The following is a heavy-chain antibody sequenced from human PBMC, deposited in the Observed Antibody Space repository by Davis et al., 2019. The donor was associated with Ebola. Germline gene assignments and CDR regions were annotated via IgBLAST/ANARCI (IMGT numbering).Heavy chain of an antibody. Sequence: GESLKISCAASGFTFSSYAMHWVRQAPGQRLEWMGWINAGNGNTKYSQKFQGRVTITRDTSASTAYMELSSLRSEDTAVYYCARDLRPGVGGQGTLVTVSS. CDR1: GFTFSSYA. CDR2: INAGNGNT. V-gene: IGHV1-3*01. J-gene: IGHJ4*02. CDR3: ARDLRPGV.